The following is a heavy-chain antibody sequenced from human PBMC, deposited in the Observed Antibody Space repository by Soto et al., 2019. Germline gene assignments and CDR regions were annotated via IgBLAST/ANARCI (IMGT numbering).Heavy chain of an antibody. CDR2: MNPNSGNT. CDR3: ARGPRYFYGSGSSVPWFDP. J-gene: IGHJ5*02. D-gene: IGHD3-10*01. V-gene: IGHV1-8*01. Sequence: GASVKVSCKASGYTFTSYDINWVRQATGQGLEWMGWMNPNSGNTGYAQKFQGRVTMTRNTSISTAYMELSSLRSEDTAVYYCARGPRYFYGSGSSVPWFDPWGQGTLVTVSS. CDR1: GYTFTSYD.